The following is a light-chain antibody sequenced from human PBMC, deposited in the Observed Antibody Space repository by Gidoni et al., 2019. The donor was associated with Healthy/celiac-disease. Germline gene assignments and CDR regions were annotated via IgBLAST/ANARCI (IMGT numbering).Light chain of an antibody. CDR3: QQYYSTPLT. V-gene: IGKV4-1*01. Sequence: DIVMPQSPDSLAVSLGERATINCKSSQRVLYSSNNKNYLAGYQKKPGQPPKLLIYWASTRESGVPDRFSGSGSGTDFTLTISSLQAEDVAVYYCQQYYSTPLTFGGGTKVEIK. CDR2: WAS. CDR1: QRVLYSSNNKNY. J-gene: IGKJ4*01.